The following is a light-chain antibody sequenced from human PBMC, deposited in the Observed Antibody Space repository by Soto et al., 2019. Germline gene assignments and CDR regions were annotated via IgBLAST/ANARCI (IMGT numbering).Light chain of an antibody. Sequence: QSALTQPPSASGTPGQRVTISCSGSSSNIGTNTVNWYQQLPGSAPQLLLYSTTQRPSGVPGRFSGSKSGTSASLAISGLQSDDEADYYCAAWDGSLNVVLFGGGTQLTVL. CDR1: SSNIGTNT. J-gene: IGLJ2*01. CDR2: STT. CDR3: AAWDGSLNVVL. V-gene: IGLV1-44*01.